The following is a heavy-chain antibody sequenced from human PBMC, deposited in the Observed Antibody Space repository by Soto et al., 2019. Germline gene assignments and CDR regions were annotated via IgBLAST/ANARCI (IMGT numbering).Heavy chain of an antibody. CDR2: IYFTGST. Sequence: SETLSLTCTVSGGAVSSGTYYWSWIRQPPGKGLEWIGHIYFTGSTNYNPSLKSRVTMSLDTSRNQFSLKLSSVTAAATAVYYCTRAPPRDHLFDPWGQGTLVTVS. CDR3: TRAPPRDHLFDP. D-gene: IGHD3-3*02. V-gene: IGHV4-61*01. J-gene: IGHJ5*02. CDR1: GGAVSSGTYY.